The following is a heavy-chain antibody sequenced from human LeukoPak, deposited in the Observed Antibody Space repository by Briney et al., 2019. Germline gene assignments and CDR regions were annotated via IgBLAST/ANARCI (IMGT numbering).Heavy chain of an antibody. CDR2: IYHSGST. D-gene: IGHD1-1*01. J-gene: IGHJ4*02. CDR3: ARATAGTTLFEGIDY. Sequence: SETLSLTCAVYGGSFSGYYGGWIRQPPGKGLEWIGSIYHSGSTYYNPSLKSRVTISVDTSKNQFSLKLSSVTAADTAVYYCARATAGTTLFEGIDYWGQGTLVTVSS. CDR1: GGSFSGYY. V-gene: IGHV4-38-2*01.